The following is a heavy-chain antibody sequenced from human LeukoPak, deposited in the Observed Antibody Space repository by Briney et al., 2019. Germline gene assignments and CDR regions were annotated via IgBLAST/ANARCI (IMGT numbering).Heavy chain of an antibody. CDR1: GGTFSSYA. V-gene: IGHV1-69*13. CDR3: ARDSVGAGLLWFGELLFHYYYYGMDV. J-gene: IGHJ6*02. CDR2: IIPIFGTA. D-gene: IGHD3-10*01. Sequence: GASVKVSCKASGGTFSSYAISWVRQAPGQGLEWMGGIIPIFGTANYAQKFQGRVTITADESTSTAYMELSSLRSEDTAVYYCARDSVGAGLLWFGELLFHYYYYGMDVWGQGTTVTVSS.